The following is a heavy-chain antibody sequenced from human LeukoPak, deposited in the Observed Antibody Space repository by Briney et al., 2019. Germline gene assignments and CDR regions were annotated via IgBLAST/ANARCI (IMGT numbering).Heavy chain of an antibody. Sequence: ASVKVSCKASGYTFTSYYMHWERHAPGQGLEWMGIINPSGSSTSYAQKFQGRVTMTRDTSTSTVYMELSSLRSEDTAVYYCAREARNFAFDIWGQGTMVTVSS. CDR2: INPSGSST. D-gene: IGHD1-14*01. CDR1: GYTFTSYY. CDR3: AREARNFAFDI. J-gene: IGHJ3*02. V-gene: IGHV1-46*03.